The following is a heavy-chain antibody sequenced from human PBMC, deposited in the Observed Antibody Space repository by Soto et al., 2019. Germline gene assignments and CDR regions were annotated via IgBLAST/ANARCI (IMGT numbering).Heavy chain of an antibody. D-gene: IGHD4-17*01. J-gene: IGHJ4*02. CDR1: GLTFSSYW. CDR2: INSAGSST. V-gene: IGHV3-74*01. Sequence: PGESLKISCAASGLTFSSYWMHWVRQAPGKGLVWVSRINSAGSSTSYADSVKGRFTISRDNAKNTLYLQMNSLRAEDTAVYYCALSHTVTTDYWGQGTLVTVSS. CDR3: ALSHTVTTDY.